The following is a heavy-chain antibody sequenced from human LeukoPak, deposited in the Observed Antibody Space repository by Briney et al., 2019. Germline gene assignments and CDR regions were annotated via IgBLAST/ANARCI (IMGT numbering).Heavy chain of an antibody. CDR3: ARVAYYDSSGYYYDRGGAFDI. V-gene: IGHV1-18*01. CDR2: ISVYNGNT. CDR1: GYTFTTYG. Sequence: ASVKVSCKASGYTFTTYGISWVRQAPGQGLEWLGRISVYNGNTNYAQKLQGRVTMTTDTSTSTAYMELRSLRSDDTAVYYCARVAYYDSSGYYYDRGGAFDIWGQGTMVTVSS. D-gene: IGHD3-22*01. J-gene: IGHJ3*02.